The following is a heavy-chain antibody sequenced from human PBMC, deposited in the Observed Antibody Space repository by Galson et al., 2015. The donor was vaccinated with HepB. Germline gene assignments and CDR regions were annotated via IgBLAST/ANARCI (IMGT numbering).Heavy chain of an antibody. CDR2: IIPIFGTA. V-gene: IGHV1-69*13. J-gene: IGHJ6*02. D-gene: IGHD6-13*01. CDR3: ARDGTAPERGQYYYGMDV. CDR1: GGTFSSYA. Sequence: SVKVSCKASGGTFSSYAISWVRQAPGQGLEWMGGIIPIFGTANYAQKFQGRVTITADESTSTAYMELSSLRSEDTAVYYCARDGTAPERGQYYYGMDVWGQGTTVTVSS.